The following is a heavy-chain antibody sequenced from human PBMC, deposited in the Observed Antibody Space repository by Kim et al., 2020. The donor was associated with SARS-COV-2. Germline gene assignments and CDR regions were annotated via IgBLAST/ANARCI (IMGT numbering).Heavy chain of an antibody. D-gene: IGHD3-10*01. V-gene: IGHV4-34*01. J-gene: IGHJ6*02. Sequence: SETLSLTCAVYGESFTGYYWTWVRQSPGKGLEWIGETNHSGTSKNNPSLKSRVTISVDTSKNQFSLRLNTVTAADTAIYYCARGGRYYGSGKPWAHGMDVGAQGTAVTVSS. CDR1: GESFTGYY. CDR2: TNHSGTS. CDR3: ARGGRYYGSGKPWAHGMDV.